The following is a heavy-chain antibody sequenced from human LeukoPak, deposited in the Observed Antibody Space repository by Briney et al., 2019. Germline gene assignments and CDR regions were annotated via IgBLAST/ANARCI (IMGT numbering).Heavy chain of an antibody. CDR2: IYSSGGST. J-gene: IGHJ4*02. CDR3: ARDHGDRSGYLAYYFDY. V-gene: IGHV3-23*01. D-gene: IGHD3-22*01. Sequence: GGSLRLSCAASGFTFSSYAMSWVRQAPGKGLEWVSVIYSSGGSTYYADSVKGRFTISRDNSKNTLYLQMNGLRAEDTAVYYCARDHGDRSGYLAYYFDYWGQGTLVTVSS. CDR1: GFTFSSYA.